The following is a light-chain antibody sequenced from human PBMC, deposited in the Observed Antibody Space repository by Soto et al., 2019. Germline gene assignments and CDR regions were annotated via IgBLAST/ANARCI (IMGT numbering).Light chain of an antibody. Sequence: QSALTQPPSASGSPGQSVTISCTGTSSDVGAYNYVSWYQQYPGKAPKLMIYEVNKRPSGVPDRFSGSKSGKTASLTVSGLQREDEADYHCTSYAGSHIGVFGGGTKLTVL. CDR1: SSDVGAYNY. CDR3: TSYAGSHIGV. CDR2: EVN. V-gene: IGLV2-8*01. J-gene: IGLJ3*02.